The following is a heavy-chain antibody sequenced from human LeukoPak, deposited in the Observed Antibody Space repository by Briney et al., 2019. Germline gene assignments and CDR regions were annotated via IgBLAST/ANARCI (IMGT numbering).Heavy chain of an antibody. Sequence: PSETLSLTCTVSGGSISSSSYYWGWIRQPPGKGLEWIGSIYYSGSTYYNPSLKSRVTISVDTSKNQFSLKLSSVTAADTAVYYCARDRIAVAIDYWGQGTLVTVSS. CDR3: ARDRIAVAIDY. CDR1: GGSISSSSYY. CDR2: IYYSGST. D-gene: IGHD6-19*01. J-gene: IGHJ4*02. V-gene: IGHV4-39*07.